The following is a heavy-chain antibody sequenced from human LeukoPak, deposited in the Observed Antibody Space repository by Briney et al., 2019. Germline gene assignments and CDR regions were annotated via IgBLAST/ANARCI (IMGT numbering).Heavy chain of an antibody. CDR3: ARDYINYAMDY. Sequence: GASLRLSCAASGFTFSSYGMHWVRQAPGKGLEWVALVWYDGSKQYYAESVKGRFTISRDNSKNTLSLQMNSLRDEDTAVYYCARDYINYAMDYWGQGTLVTVSS. CDR1: GFTFSSYG. V-gene: IGHV3-33*01. D-gene: IGHD1-7*01. J-gene: IGHJ4*02. CDR2: VWYDGSKQ.